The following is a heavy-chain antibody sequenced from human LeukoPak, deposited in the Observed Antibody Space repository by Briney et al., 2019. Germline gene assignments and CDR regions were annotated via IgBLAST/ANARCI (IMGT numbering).Heavy chain of an antibody. CDR3: ASFNTYYFDY. Sequence: PGGSLRLSCEASGFTFRSYWMHWVRQAPGKGLVWVSRINGDGSRTSYADSVKGRFTISRDNAKNTLYLQMNSLRAEDTAVYYCASFNTYYFDYWGQGTLVTVSS. V-gene: IGHV3-74*01. CDR2: INGDGSRT. CDR1: GFTFRSYW. J-gene: IGHJ4*02.